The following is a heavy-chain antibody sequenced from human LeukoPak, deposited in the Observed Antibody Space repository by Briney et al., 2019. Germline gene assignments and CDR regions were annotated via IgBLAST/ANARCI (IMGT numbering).Heavy chain of an antibody. D-gene: IGHD2-2*01. CDR2: IYPGDSDT. V-gene: IGHV5-51*01. CDR3: ARGYCSSTRCYGTPDY. CDR1: GYSFTSYW. J-gene: IGHJ4*02. Sequence: GDSLKISCKGSGYSFTSYWIGWVRQMPGKGLEWMGIIYPGDSDTRYSPSFQGQVTISADKSISTAYLQWSSLKASDTAMYYCARGYCSSTRCYGTPDYWGQGTLVTVSS.